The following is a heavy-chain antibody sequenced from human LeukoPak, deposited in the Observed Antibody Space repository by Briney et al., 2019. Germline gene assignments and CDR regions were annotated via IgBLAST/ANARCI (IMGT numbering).Heavy chain of an antibody. V-gene: IGHV4-34*01. CDR1: GGSFSGYY. J-gene: IGHJ4*02. D-gene: IGHD3-16*02. Sequence: PSETLSLTCAVYGGSFSGYYWSWIRQPPGKGLEWIGEINHSGSTNYNPSLKSRVTISVDTSKNQFSLKLSSVTAADTAVYYCARGFNNYDYVWGSYRYTDDYWGQGTLVTVSS. CDR3: ARGFNNYDYVWGSYRYTDDY. CDR2: INHSGST.